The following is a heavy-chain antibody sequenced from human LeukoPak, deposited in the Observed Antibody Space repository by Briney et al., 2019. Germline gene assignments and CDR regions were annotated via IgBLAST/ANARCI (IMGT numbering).Heavy chain of an antibody. J-gene: IGHJ3*02. V-gene: IGHV1-69*06. CDR2: IIPIFGTA. D-gene: IGHD2-15*01. CDR3: ARDRYCSGGSCYSTRGDAFDI. CDR1: GGTFSSYA. Sequence: SVKVSCKASGGTFSSYAISWVRQAPGQGLEWMGGIIPIFGTANYAQKFQGRITITADKSTSTAYMELSSLRSEDTAVYYCARDRYCSGGSCYSTRGDAFDIWGQGTMVTVSS.